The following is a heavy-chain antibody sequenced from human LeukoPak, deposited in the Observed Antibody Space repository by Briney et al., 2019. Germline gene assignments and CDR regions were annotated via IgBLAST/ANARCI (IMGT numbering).Heavy chain of an antibody. Sequence: SETLSLTCTVSGGSISSYYWSWIRQPPGKGLEWIGYIYYSGSTNYNPSLKSRVTISVDTSKNQFSLKLSSVTAADTAVYYCARHLKTSSGWSGFDYWGQGTLVTVSS. CDR1: GGSISSYY. CDR3: ARHLKTSSGWSGFDY. CDR2: IYYSGST. D-gene: IGHD6-19*01. J-gene: IGHJ4*02. V-gene: IGHV4-59*08.